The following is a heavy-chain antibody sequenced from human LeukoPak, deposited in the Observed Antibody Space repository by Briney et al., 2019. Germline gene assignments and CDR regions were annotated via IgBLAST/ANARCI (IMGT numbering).Heavy chain of an antibody. CDR2: LSRGGSTT. D-gene: IGHD2-15*01. Sequence: GGSLRPSCAGTGFAFNMFAIDWVRQAPGKGLEWVSGLSRGGSTTNYADSVKGRFTISRDKSQNSVFLQLNSLRPEDTAVYYCARQQRIRHCSEGVCTEGYYFDYWGQGTLVTVSS. J-gene: IGHJ4*02. CDR1: GFAFNMFA. V-gene: IGHV3-23*01. CDR3: ARQQRIRHCSEGVCTEGYYFDY.